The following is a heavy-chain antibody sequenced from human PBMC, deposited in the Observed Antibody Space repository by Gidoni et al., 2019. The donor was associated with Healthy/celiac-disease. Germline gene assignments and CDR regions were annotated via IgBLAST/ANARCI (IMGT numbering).Heavy chain of an antibody. CDR3: AKSGSSGWYPDY. CDR1: GFTFSSYA. Sequence: EVQLVESGGGLVQPGGSLRLSCAASGFTFSSYAMSWVRQAPGKGLDWGSAISGSGGSTYYADSVKGRFTISRDNSKNTLYLQMNSLRAEDTAVYYCAKSGSSGWYPDYWGQGTLVTVSS. CDR2: ISGSGGST. D-gene: IGHD6-19*01. J-gene: IGHJ4*02. V-gene: IGHV3-23*04.